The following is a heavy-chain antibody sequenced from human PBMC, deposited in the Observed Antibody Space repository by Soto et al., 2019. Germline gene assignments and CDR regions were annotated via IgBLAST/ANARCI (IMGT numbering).Heavy chain of an antibody. D-gene: IGHD2-2*01. Sequence: ASVKVSCKASGYTFTSYAMHWVRQAPGQRLEWMGWINAGNGNTKYSQKFQGRVTITRDTSASTAYMELSSLRSEDTAVYYCARGPAAIHYYYYMDVWGKGTTVTVSS. J-gene: IGHJ6*03. CDR2: INAGNGNT. CDR3: ARGPAAIHYYYYMDV. CDR1: GYTFTSYA. V-gene: IGHV1-3*01.